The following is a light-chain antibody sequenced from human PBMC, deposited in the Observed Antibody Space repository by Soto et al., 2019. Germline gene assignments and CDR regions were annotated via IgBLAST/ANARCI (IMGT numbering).Light chain of an antibody. V-gene: IGLV1-47*01. Sequence: QSVLTQTPSVSGTPGQRVTISCSGSSSNIGSNYVYWYQQLPGTAPKLLIYRNNQRPSGVPDRFSGSTSGTSASLAISGLRSEDEADYYCASWDDSLSGAVFGGGTQLTVL. CDR3: ASWDDSLSGAV. J-gene: IGLJ7*01. CDR2: RNN. CDR1: SSNIGSNY.